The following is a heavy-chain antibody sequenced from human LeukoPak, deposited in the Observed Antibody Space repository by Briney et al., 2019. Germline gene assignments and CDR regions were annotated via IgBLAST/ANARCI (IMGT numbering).Heavy chain of an antibody. Sequence: GGSLRLSCAASGFTFNNYGMSWVRQAPGKGLEWVSSLSGSGGSTYYADSVKGRFTISRDNSKNTLYLQMNSLRAEDTAVYYCARAPYSSSPNFDYWGQGTLVTVSS. D-gene: IGHD6-13*01. CDR1: GFTFNNYG. CDR3: ARAPYSSSPNFDY. CDR2: LSGSGGST. J-gene: IGHJ4*02. V-gene: IGHV3-23*01.